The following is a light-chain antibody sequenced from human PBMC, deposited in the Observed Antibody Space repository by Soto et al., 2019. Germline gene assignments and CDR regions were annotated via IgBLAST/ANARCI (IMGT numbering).Light chain of an antibody. J-gene: IGKJ1*01. CDR2: AAS. V-gene: IGKV1-39*01. CDR1: QSISSY. CDR3: QQSYRTPPT. Sequence: DIQMTQSPSSLSASVGDRVTITGRASQSISSYLNWYQQKPGKAPKLLIYAASSLQSGVPSRFSGSGSGTDLTLTISSLEPEDFATYYCQQSYRTPPTFGQGTKVEIK.